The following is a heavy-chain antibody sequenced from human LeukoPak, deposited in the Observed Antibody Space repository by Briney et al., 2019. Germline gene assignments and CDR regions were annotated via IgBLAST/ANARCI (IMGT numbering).Heavy chain of an antibody. J-gene: IGHJ6*02. V-gene: IGHV3-13*01. D-gene: IGHD2-2*01. CDR1: GFTFSSYD. Sequence: GGSLRLSCAASGFTFSSYDMHWVRQATGKGLEWVSAIGTAGDTYYPGSVKGRFTISRENAKKSLYLQMNSLRAGDTDVYYCARGSRYQLLWSAYYCYGMDVWGQGTTVTVSS. CDR3: ARGSRYQLLWSAYYCYGMDV. CDR2: IGTAGDT.